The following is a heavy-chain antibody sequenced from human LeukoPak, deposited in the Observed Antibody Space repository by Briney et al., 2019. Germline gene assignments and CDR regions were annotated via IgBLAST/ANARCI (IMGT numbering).Heavy chain of an antibody. CDR1: GFTFSNAW. Sequence: GGSLRLSCAASGFTFSNAWMSWVRQAPGKGLEWVGRIESKTDGGTTDYAAPVKGRFTISRDDSKNTLYLQMNSLKTEDTAVYYCTTEGDYGDYYDYWGQGTLVTVSS. CDR2: IESKTDGGTT. CDR3: TTEGDYGDYYDY. D-gene: IGHD4-17*01. J-gene: IGHJ4*02. V-gene: IGHV3-15*04.